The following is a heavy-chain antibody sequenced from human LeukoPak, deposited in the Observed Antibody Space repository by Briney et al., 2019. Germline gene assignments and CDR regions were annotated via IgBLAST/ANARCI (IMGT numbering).Heavy chain of an antibody. V-gene: IGHV3-21*01. Sequence: PGGSLRLSCAASGFTFSSYEMNWVRQAPGKGLEWVSSISSSSSYIYYADSVKGRFTISRDNAKNSLYLQMNSLRAEDTAVYYCASFSSSWPGSYYYMDVWGKGITVTVSS. CDR2: ISSSSSYI. D-gene: IGHD6-13*01. CDR1: GFTFSSYE. CDR3: ASFSSSWPGSYYYMDV. J-gene: IGHJ6*03.